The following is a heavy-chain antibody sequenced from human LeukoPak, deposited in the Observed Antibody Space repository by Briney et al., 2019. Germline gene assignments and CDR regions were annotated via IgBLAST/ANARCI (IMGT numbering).Heavy chain of an antibody. CDR3: ARGGGSYWRYNWFDP. J-gene: IGHJ5*02. Sequence: SGGSLRLSCAASGFTFSSYWMTWVRQAPGKGLEWVANIKQDGSEKSYVDSVKGRFTISRDNSKNTLYLQMNSLRAEDTAVYYCARGGGSYWRYNWFDPWGQGTLVTVSS. CDR2: IKQDGSEK. D-gene: IGHD1-26*01. V-gene: IGHV3-7*05. CDR1: GFTFSSYW.